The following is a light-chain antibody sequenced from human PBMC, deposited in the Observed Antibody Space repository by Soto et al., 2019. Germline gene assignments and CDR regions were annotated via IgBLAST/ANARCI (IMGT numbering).Light chain of an antibody. Sequence: DILLTQSPSSLSASVGDGVTITCRASQSISTALNWYQQKPGKAPDLLIYAASTLQSGVPSRFSGSGSGTDFTLTISSLQPEDIATYYCQQSYNVFAWTFGQGTKVEIK. J-gene: IGKJ1*01. CDR3: QQSYNVFAWT. V-gene: IGKV1-39*01. CDR1: QSISTA. CDR2: AAS.